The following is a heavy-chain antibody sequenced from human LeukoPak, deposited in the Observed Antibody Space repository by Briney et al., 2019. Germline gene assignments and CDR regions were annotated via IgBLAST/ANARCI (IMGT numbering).Heavy chain of an antibody. CDR3: ASHYYDSSGYYYDQKYFQH. Sequence: GASVKVSCKASGYTFTGYYMHWVRQAPGQGLEWMGRINPNSGGTNYAQKFQGRVTMTRDTSISTAYMELSRLRSDDTAVYYCASHYYDSSGYYYDQKYFQHWRQGTLVTVSS. D-gene: IGHD3-22*01. V-gene: IGHV1-2*06. J-gene: IGHJ1*01. CDR2: INPNSGGT. CDR1: GYTFTGYY.